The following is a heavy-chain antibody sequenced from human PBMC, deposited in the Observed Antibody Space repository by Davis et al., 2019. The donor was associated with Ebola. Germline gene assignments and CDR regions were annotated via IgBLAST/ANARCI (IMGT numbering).Heavy chain of an antibody. CDR2: IYYSGSS. V-gene: IGHV4-59*08. CDR3: ARSGSGWYPGGDY. CDR1: GGSISSYY. J-gene: IGHJ4*02. Sequence: SETLSLTCTVSGGSISSYYWTWIRQPPGKGLEWIGYIYYSGSSYYNPSLKSRVTISVDTSKNQFSLKLSSVTAADTAVYYCARSGSGWYPGGDYWGQGTLVTVSS. D-gene: IGHD6-19*01.